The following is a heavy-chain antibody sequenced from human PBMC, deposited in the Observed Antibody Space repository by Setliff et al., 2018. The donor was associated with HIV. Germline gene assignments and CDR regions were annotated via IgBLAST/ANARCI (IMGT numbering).Heavy chain of an antibody. V-gene: IGHV7-4-1*01. Sequence: ASVKVSCKASGYSLTSYSINWVRQAPGQGLEWMGYLNPNTGNPTYAQGFTGRFVFSVDTPVSTAYLQIFSLKAEDTAVYYCTRDHTPPPNYDFWSGQIDLRNIFYYMDVWGTGTPVTVSS. CDR1: GYSLTSYS. CDR2: LNPNTGNP. J-gene: IGHJ6*03. D-gene: IGHD3-3*01. CDR3: TRDHTPPPNYDFWSGQIDLRNIFYYMDV.